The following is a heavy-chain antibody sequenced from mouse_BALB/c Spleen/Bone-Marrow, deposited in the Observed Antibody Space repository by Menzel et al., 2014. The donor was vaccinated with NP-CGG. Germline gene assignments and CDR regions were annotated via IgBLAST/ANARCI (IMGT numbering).Heavy chain of an antibody. J-gene: IGHJ2*01. CDR1: GFTFTDYY. D-gene: IGHD1-1*01. Sequence: EVKLVESGGGLVQPGGSLRLSRATSGFTFTDYYMNWVRQPPGKALEWVAFIRNKAYGYTTEYSASVKGRFTISRDNSQSILYLQMNTLRAEDSATYYCARDMGGLLFDSWGQGTTLTVSS. CDR3: ARDMGGLLFDS. CDR2: IRNKAYGYTT. V-gene: IGHV7-3*02.